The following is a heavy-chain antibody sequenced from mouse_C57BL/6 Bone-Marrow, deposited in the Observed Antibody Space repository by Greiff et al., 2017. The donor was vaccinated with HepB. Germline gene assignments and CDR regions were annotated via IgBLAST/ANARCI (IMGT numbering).Heavy chain of an antibody. J-gene: IGHJ1*03. CDR2: ISSGGSYT. D-gene: IGHD1-1*01. Sequence: EVKLVESGGDLVKPGGSLKLSCAASGFTFSSYGMSWVRQTPDKRLEWVATISSGGSYTYYPDSVKGRFTISRDNAKNTLYLQMSSLKSEDTAMYYCARKYYYGSRRDWYFDVWGTGTTVTVSS. V-gene: IGHV5-6*01. CDR3: ARKYYYGSRRDWYFDV. CDR1: GFTFSSYG.